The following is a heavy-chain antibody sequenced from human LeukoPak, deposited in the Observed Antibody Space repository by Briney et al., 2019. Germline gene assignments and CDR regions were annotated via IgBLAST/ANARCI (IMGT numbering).Heavy chain of an antibody. CDR3: ARVSVVSNYYFDY. CDR2: FSSSSSHI. CDR1: GFTFSSYS. V-gene: IGHV3-21*01. D-gene: IGHD5/OR15-5a*01. Sequence: GGSLRLSCAASGFTFSSYSMNWVRQAPGKGLEWVSYFSSSSSHIYYADSVKGRFTISRDNAKNSLYLQMNSLRAEDTAVYYCARVSVVSNYYFDYWGQGTLVTVSS. J-gene: IGHJ4*02.